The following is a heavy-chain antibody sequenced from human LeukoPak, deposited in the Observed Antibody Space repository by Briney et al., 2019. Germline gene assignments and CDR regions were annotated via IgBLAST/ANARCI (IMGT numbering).Heavy chain of an antibody. CDR2: IYYSGST. J-gene: IGHJ6*03. V-gene: IGHV4-59*01. D-gene: IGHD6-13*01. CDR1: GGSISSYY. Sequence: SETLSLTCTVSGGSISSYYWSWLRQPPGKGLEWIGYIYYSGSTNYNPSLKSRVTISVDTSKNQFSLKLSSLTAADTAVYYCAGGAWGGGSSWYSIDPYFYYMDVWGKGTTVTISS. CDR3: AGGAWGGGSSWYSIDPYFYYMDV.